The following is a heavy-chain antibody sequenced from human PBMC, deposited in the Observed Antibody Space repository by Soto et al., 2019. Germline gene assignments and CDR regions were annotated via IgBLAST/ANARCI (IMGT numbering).Heavy chain of an antibody. CDR3: ASQGYCSGGSCYRDY. CDR2: INYSGST. J-gene: IGHJ4*02. V-gene: IGHV4-39*01. Sequence: QLQLQESGPGLVKPSETLSLTCTVSGGSISSSSYYWGWIRQPPGKGLEWIGSINYSGSTYYNPSLKSRVPISVATSKNQFSLKLSSVTAADTAVYYCASQGYCSGGSCYRDYWGQGTLVTVSS. CDR1: GGSISSSSYY. D-gene: IGHD2-15*01.